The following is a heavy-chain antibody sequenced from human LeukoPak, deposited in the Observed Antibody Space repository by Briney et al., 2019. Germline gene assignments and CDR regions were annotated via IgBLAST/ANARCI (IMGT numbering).Heavy chain of an antibody. CDR3: AKTSTSYCAGDCLPGYFDL. J-gene: IGHJ2*01. Sequence: PGGSLRLSCAASGFTFSSFGMNWVRQAPGKGLEWVSGIYWNSGSIRYAASVKGRFTISRDNAKNSLYLQMNSLRAEDMALYYCAKTSTSYCAGDCLPGYFDLWGRGTLVTVSS. D-gene: IGHD2-21*02. CDR2: IYWNSGSI. CDR1: GFTFSSFG. V-gene: IGHV3-9*03.